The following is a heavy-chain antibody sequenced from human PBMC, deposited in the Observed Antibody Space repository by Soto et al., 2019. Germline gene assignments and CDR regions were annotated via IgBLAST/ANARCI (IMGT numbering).Heavy chain of an antibody. CDR2: IKPDESEK. V-gene: IGHV3-7*01. CDR1: GFTFSDSW. CDR3: VRGGSNYAS. J-gene: IGHJ5*02. Sequence: EVQLVESGGGLVQPGGSLRLSCTASGFTFSDSWMTWVRQAPGKGLEWVARIKPDESEKKYADSVKGTFTISRDNAKNSMYLQMDSLRGEDTAVYYCVRGGSNYASWGQGTLVTVSS. D-gene: IGHD4-4*01.